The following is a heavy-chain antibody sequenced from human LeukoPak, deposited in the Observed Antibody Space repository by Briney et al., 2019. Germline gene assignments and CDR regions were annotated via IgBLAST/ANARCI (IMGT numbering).Heavy chain of an antibody. D-gene: IGHD2-2*01. CDR1: GFTVSDNY. Sequence: GGSLRLSCAASGFTVSDNYISWVRQAPGKGLEWVSGISGSGGSTYYADSVKGRFTISRDYSKNTLYLQMNSLRAEDTAVYYCAKDAGVDIVVAPAHGMDVRGQGTTVTVSS. CDR2: ISGSGGST. J-gene: IGHJ6*02. CDR3: AKDAGVDIVVAPAHGMDV. V-gene: IGHV3-23*01.